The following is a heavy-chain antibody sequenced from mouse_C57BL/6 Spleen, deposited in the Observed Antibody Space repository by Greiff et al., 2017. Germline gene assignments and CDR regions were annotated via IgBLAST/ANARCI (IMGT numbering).Heavy chain of an antibody. CDR3: ARDKVSYAYDWFDY. D-gene: IGHD2-14*01. J-gene: IGHJ3*01. CDR2: IYPGSGST. Sequence: QVQLQQPGAELVKPGASVKMSCKASGYTFTSYWITWVKQRPGQGLEWIGDIYPGSGSTNYNEKFKSKATLTVDTSSSTAYMQLSSLTSEDSAVYYGARDKVSYAYDWFDYWGQGTPVTVSA. CDR1: GYTFTSYW. V-gene: IGHV1-55*01.